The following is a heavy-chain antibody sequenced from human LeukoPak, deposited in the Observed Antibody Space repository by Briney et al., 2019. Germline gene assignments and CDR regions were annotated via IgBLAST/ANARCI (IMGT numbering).Heavy chain of an antibody. CDR2: ISSSSSTI. D-gene: IGHD2-15*01. CDR1: GFTFGDHY. Sequence: GGSLRLSCAASGFTFGDHYMSWIRQAPGKGLEWVSYISSSSSTIFYADSVKGRFTISRDNARNSLYLQMNSLRAEDTAVYYCVTCSGGSCHYYYYLDAWGNGTRVTVS. V-gene: IGHV3-11*04. CDR3: VTCSGGSCHYYYYLDA. J-gene: IGHJ6*03.